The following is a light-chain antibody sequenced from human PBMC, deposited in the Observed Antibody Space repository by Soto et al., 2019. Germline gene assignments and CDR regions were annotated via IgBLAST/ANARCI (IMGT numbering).Light chain of an antibody. CDR2: DTS. J-gene: IGKJ4*01. Sequence: EIILTQSPATLYVSPGERATLSCRASQSLTSNLAWYQQRPGQAPRLLIYDTSTRATDIPARFSGSGSGTEFTLTIASLQSEDFAVHYCQQYNHWPRMLSFGGGTRV. V-gene: IGKV3-15*01. CDR3: QQYNHWPRMLS. CDR1: QSLTSN.